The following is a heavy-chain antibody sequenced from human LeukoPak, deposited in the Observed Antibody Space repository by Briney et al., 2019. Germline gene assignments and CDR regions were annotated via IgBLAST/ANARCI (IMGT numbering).Heavy chain of an antibody. J-gene: IGHJ4*02. D-gene: IGHD6-19*01. Sequence: SETLTLTCTVSGGSISSYYWSWIRQPPGKGLEWIGNVYYSGSTNYNPSLKSRVTISLDTSKNQFSLKLSSVTAADTAVYYCVRGSGWYYYWGQGTLVTASS. CDR3: VRGSGWYYY. CDR1: GGSISSYY. CDR2: VYYSGST. V-gene: IGHV4-59*01.